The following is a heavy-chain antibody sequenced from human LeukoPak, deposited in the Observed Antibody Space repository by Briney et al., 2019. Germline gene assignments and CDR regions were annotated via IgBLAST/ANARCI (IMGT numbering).Heavy chain of an antibody. D-gene: IGHD5-24*01. V-gene: IGHV4-59*01. CDR1: GGSISSYY. CDR2: IYYSGST. CDR3: ARVGDSRDGSNPNWFDP. J-gene: IGHJ5*02. Sequence: SETLSLTCTVSGGSISSYYWSWIRQPPGKGLEWSGYIYYSGSTNYNPSLKSRVTISVDTSKNQFSLKLSSVTAADTAVYYCARVGDSRDGSNPNWFDPWGQGTLVTVSS.